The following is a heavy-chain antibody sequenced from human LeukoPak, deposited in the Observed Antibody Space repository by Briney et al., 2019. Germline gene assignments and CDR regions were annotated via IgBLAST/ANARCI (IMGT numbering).Heavy chain of an antibody. D-gene: IGHD2-15*01. CDR3: ARDYCSGGSCYSAFDI. J-gene: IGHJ3*02. CDR2: IIPIFGTA. Sequence: SVKVSCKASGGTFSSYAISWVRQAPGQGLEWMGGIIPIFGTANYAQKFQGRVTMTRNTSISTAYMELSSLRSEDTAVYYCARDYCSGGSCYSAFDIWGQGTMVTVSS. CDR1: GGTFSSYA. V-gene: IGHV1-69*05.